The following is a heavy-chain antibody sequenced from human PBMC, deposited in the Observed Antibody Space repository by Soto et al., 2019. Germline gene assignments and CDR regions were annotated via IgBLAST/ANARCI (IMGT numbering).Heavy chain of an antibody. J-gene: IGHJ6*02. V-gene: IGHV1-46*01. D-gene: IGHD4-17*01. CDR1: GYSFTSYY. CDR3: ARVRATLTTYNYYGMDV. CDR2: INPSYGSP. Sequence: ASVKVSCKASGYSFTSYYIHWVRQAPGQGLEWMGIINPSYGSPSYAQKFQGRVTMTRDTSTSTVNMELSSLRSDDTAVYYCARVRATLTTYNYYGMDVWGHGTTVTVSS.